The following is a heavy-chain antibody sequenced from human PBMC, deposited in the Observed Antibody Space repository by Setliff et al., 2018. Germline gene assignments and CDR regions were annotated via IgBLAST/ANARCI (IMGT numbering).Heavy chain of an antibody. Sequence: SETLSLTCTVSNGSVSTTSHYWGWVRQPPGKGLEWIGSVYYSGYTYYSPSLESRVAVSVDTSKNQFSLKVNSVTAADTAVYYCARVDFTMLQGVLGHWGQGTLVTVSS. CDR2: VYYSGYT. D-gene: IGHD3-10*01. J-gene: IGHJ1*01. CDR3: ARVDFTMLQGVLGH. CDR1: NGSVSTTSHY. V-gene: IGHV4-39*07.